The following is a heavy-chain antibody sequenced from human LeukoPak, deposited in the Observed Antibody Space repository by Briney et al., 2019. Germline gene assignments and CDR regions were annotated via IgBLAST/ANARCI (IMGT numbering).Heavy chain of an antibody. CDR2: IIPIFGTA. CDR3: ARAISGSYYVSFDY. V-gene: IGHV1-69*13. CDR1: GGTFSSYA. D-gene: IGHD3-10*01. J-gene: IGHJ4*02. Sequence: SVKVSCKASGGTFSSYAISWVRQAPGQGLEWMGGIIPIFGTANYAQKFQGRVMITADESTSTAYMELSSLRSGDTAVYYCARAISGSYYVSFDYWGQGTLVTVSS.